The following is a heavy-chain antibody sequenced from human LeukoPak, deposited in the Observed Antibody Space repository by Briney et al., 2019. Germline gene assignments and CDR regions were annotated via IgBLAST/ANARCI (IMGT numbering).Heavy chain of an antibody. J-gene: IGHJ3*02. D-gene: IGHD2-2*01. CDR2: ISWNSGSI. V-gene: IGHV3-9*01. Sequence: GRSLRPSCAASGFTFDDYAMHWVRQAPGKGLEWVSGISWNSGSIGYADSVKGRFTISRDNAKNSLYLQMNSLRAEDTALYYCAKGLYCSSTSCHDAFDIWGQGTMVTVSS. CDR3: AKGLYCSSTSCHDAFDI. CDR1: GFTFDDYA.